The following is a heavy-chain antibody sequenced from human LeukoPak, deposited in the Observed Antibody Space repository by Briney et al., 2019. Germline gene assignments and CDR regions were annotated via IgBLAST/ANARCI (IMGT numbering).Heavy chain of an antibody. V-gene: IGHV3-21*01. J-gene: IGHJ4*02. CDR2: ISSSSSYI. CDR3: ARDRIVATIPRLGYFDY. CDR1: GFTFRSYS. D-gene: IGHD5-12*01. Sequence: GGSLRLSCAASGFTFRSYSMNWVRQAPGKGLEWVSSISSSSSYIYYADSVKGRFTISRDNAKNSLYLQMNSLRAEDTAVYYCARDRIVATIPRLGYFDYWGQGTLVTVSS.